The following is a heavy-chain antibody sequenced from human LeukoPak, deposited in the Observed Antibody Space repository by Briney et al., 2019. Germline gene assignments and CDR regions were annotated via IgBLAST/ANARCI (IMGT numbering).Heavy chain of an antibody. V-gene: IGHV3-66*01. J-gene: IGHJ4*02. D-gene: IGHD3-10*01. CDR1: GVTVSNNY. CDR3: ACLITMVRGVTGLDS. Sequence: GGSLRLSCAASGVTVSNNYMSWVRQAPGKGLEWVSVIYSGGSTYYADSVNGRFTISRDNSRNTVYLQMNSLRAEDTAVYYCACLITMVRGVTGLDSWGQGTLVTVSS. CDR2: IYSGGST.